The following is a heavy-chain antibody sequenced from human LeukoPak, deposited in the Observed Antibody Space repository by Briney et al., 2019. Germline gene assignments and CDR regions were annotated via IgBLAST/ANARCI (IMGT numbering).Heavy chain of an antibody. Sequence: GGSLRLSCAASGFTFSSYWMSWVRQAPGKGLEWVANIKQDGSEKYYVDSVKGRFTISRDNAKNSLYLQMNSLRAEDTAVYYCARVDCTNGVCYNYYMDVWGKGTTVTVSS. V-gene: IGHV3-7*01. D-gene: IGHD2-8*01. CDR3: ARVDCTNGVCYNYYMDV. J-gene: IGHJ6*03. CDR1: GFTFSSYW. CDR2: IKQDGSEK.